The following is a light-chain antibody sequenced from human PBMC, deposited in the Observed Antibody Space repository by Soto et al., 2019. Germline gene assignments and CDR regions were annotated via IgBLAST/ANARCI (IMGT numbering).Light chain of an antibody. CDR2: DAS. CDR3: QEYDGAPPVT. V-gene: IGKV3D-15*01. Sequence: EIVMTQSPATLSVSPGERATLSCRASQSVSSNLAWYQQKPGQAPRLVIFDASTRATGIPERFSGSGSGTHFTLTITSLEPEDFAVYYCQEYDGAPPVTLGLGTRLEI. J-gene: IGKJ5*01. CDR1: QSVSSN.